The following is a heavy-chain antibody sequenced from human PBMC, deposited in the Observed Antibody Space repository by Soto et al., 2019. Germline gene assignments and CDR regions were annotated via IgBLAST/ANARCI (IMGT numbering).Heavy chain of an antibody. CDR3: EIHALS. J-gene: IGHJ5*01. Sequence: SETLSLTCNVSGVSIGSARYNWGWTRQHPGKGLEWIGTLDYSGTAHYNPSLKSRINISADPSKNQVSLTLTSVTAADTAVSSSEIHALSRRHGLPITVSS. CDR1: GVSIGSARYN. V-gene: IGHV4-39*01. CDR2: LDYSGTA.